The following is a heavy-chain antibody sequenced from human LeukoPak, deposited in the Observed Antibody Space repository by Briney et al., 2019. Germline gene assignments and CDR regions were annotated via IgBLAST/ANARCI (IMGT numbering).Heavy chain of an antibody. CDR1: DGSISSSSYY. CDR2: IYYSGST. D-gene: IGHD3-10*01. CDR3: ARRKYYGSGRGYYYMDV. V-gene: IGHV4-39*07. Sequence: SETLSLTCTVSDGSISSSSYYWGWIRQPPGKGLEWIGNIYYSGSTYYNPSLKSRVTISVDTSKNQFSLKLSSVTAADTAVYYCARRKYYGSGRGYYYMDVWSKGTTVTISS. J-gene: IGHJ6*03.